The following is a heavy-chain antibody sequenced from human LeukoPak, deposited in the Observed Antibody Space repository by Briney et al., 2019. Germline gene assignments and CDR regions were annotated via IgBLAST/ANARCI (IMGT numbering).Heavy chain of an antibody. CDR3: AKDSGYDILTGYSSSYGMDV. Sequence: GGSLILSCAASGFTLRSYWMHWVRQAPGKGLEWVSGISWNSGSIDYADSVKGRFTISRDNAKNSLYLQMNSLRAEDTALYYCAKDSGYDILTGYSSSYGMDVWGQGTTVAVSS. D-gene: IGHD3-9*01. V-gene: IGHV3-9*01. J-gene: IGHJ6*02. CDR1: GFTLRSYW. CDR2: ISWNSGSI.